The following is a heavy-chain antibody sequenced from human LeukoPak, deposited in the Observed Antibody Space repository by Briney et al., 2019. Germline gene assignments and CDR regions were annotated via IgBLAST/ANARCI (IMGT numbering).Heavy chain of an antibody. CDR2: IPSSGTYI. CDR1: GFTFNNYN. J-gene: IGHJ6*03. Sequence: GGSLRLSCATSGFTFNNYNMNWVRQAPGRALEWVSSIPSSGTYIFYADSVKGRFTISRDNAKNSLYLQMNSLGLEDTAVYYCARDPYSGNYGNYYYYYMDVWGKGTTVTISS. V-gene: IGHV3-21*01. D-gene: IGHD1-26*01. CDR3: ARDPYSGNYGNYYYYYMDV.